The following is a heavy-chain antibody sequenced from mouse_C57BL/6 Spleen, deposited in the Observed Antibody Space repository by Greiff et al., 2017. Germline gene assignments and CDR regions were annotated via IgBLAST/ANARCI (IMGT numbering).Heavy chain of an antibody. J-gene: IGHJ3*01. CDR2: IDPSDSYT. V-gene: IGHV1-69*01. CDR1: GYTFTSYW. CDR3: ARGHYYGSRRAWFAY. Sequence: VQLQQSGAELVMPGASVKLSCKASGYTFTSYWMHWVKQRPGQGLEWIGEIDPSDSYTNYNQKFKGKSTLTVDKSSSTAYMQLSSLTSEDSAVYYCARGHYYGSRRAWFAYWGQGTLVTVSA. D-gene: IGHD1-1*01.